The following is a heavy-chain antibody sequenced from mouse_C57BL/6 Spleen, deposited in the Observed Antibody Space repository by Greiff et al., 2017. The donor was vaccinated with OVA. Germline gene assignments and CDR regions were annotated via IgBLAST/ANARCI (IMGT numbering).Heavy chain of an antibody. J-gene: IGHJ3*01. CDR3: SRSAYDGYFPFAY. D-gene: IGHD2-3*01. CDR2: INPSNGGT. Sequence: QVQLQQPGTELVKPGASVKLSCKASGYTFTSYWMHWVKQRPGQGLEWIGNINPSNGGTNYNEKFKSKATLTVDKSSSTAYMQLSSLTSEDSAVYDCSRSAYDGYFPFAYWGQGTLVTVSA. CDR1: GYTFTSYW. V-gene: IGHV1-53*01.